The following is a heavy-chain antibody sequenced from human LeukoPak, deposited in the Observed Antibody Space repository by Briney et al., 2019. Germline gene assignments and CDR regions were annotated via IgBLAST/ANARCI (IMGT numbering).Heavy chain of an antibody. CDR3: ARVGYYGSGSYYFSPPFDY. CDR2: ISAYNGNT. CDR1: GYTFTSYG. V-gene: IGHV1-18*01. J-gene: IGHJ4*02. Sequence: ASVKVSCKASGYTFTSYGISWVRQAPGQGLEWMGWISAYNGNTNYAQKLQGRVTMTTDTSTSTAYMELRSLRSDDTAVYYCARVGYYGSGSYYFSPPFDYWGQGTLVTVSS. D-gene: IGHD3-10*01.